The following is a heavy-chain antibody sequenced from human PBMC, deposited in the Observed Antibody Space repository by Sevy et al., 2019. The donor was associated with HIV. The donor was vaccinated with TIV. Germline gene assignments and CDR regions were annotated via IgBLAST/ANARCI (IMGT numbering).Heavy chain of an antibody. CDR2: IYHSGST. V-gene: IGHV4-38-2*02. D-gene: IGHD5-18*01. CDR1: GYSISSGYY. Sequence: SETLSLTCAVSGYSISSGYYWGWIRQPPGKRLEWIGSIYHSGSTYYNPSLKSRVTISVDTSKNQFSLKLSSVTAADTAVYYCARDGYSLPGGYFDYWGQGTLVTVSS. J-gene: IGHJ4*02. CDR3: ARDGYSLPGGYFDY.